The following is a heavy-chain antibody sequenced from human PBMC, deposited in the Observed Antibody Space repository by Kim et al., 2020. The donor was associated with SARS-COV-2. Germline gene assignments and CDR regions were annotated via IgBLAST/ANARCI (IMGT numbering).Heavy chain of an antibody. D-gene: IGHD4-17*01. CDR3: AKDGADGDYLDY. V-gene: IGHV3-30*18. CDR2: ISYDGSDK. Sequence: GGSLRLSCAVSGFSFTKYGMNWVRQAPGKGLEWVAVISYDGSDKYYADSVKGRFTISRDNSKNTVYLQMNSLRVEETAVYYCAKDGADGDYLDYWGQGTLVTVSP. J-gene: IGHJ4*02. CDR1: GFSFTKYG.